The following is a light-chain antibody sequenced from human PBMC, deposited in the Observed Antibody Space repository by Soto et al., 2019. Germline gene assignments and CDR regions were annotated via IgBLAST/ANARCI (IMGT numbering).Light chain of an antibody. CDR3: QQSYITPPIT. CDR2: DAS. J-gene: IGKJ5*01. CDR1: QNINNW. V-gene: IGKV1-39*01. Sequence: DIQLTQSPSTLSASIGDRVTLTCMASQNINNWIAWYQQKPGKAPKFLIYDASTLRSGVPSRFSGSGSGTDFTLTIDGLQPEDFAVYYCQQSYITPPITFGQGTRLEIK.